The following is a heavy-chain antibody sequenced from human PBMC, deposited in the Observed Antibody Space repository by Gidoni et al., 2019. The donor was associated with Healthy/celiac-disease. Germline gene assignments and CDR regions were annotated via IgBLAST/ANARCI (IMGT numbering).Heavy chain of an antibody. Sequence: QLQLQESGPGLGKPSETLSLTCTVSGGSISSSSYYWGWIRQPPGKGLEWLGSIYYSGSTYYNPSLKSRVTISVDTSKNQFSLKLSSVTAADTAVYYCAMYVDTAMVNGLSYWGQGTLVTVSS. CDR1: GGSISSSSYY. D-gene: IGHD5-18*01. J-gene: IGHJ4*02. V-gene: IGHV4-39*01. CDR3: AMYVDTAMVNGLSY. CDR2: IYYSGST.